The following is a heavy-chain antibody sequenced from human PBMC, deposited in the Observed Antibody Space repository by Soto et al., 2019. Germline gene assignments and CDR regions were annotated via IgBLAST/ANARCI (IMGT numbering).Heavy chain of an antibody. V-gene: IGHV1-18*01. CDR1: GYTFTSYG. J-gene: IGHJ5*02. Sequence: QVQLVQSGAEVKKPGASVKVSCKASGYTFTSYGISWVRQAPGQGLEWMGWISAYNGNTNYAQKLQGRVTMTTDTSTSTAYMELRSLRSNDTAVYYCARGPNIVVVPAAISGRFDPWGQGTLVTVSS. CDR3: ARGPNIVVVPAAISGRFDP. CDR2: ISAYNGNT. D-gene: IGHD2-2*01.